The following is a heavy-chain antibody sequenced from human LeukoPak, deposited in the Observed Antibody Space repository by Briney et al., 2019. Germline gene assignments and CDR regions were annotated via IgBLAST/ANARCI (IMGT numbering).Heavy chain of an antibody. CDR2: IYVDGRTT. CDR1: GFTFSNYW. V-gene: IGHV3-74*01. Sequence: GGSLRLSCVASGFTFSNYWMHWVRQPPGKGLVWASRIYVDGRTTNYADSVKGRFTISRDNAKNTVYLEMNSLSVEDTATYYCIRDFRSADLWGQGALVTVTS. CDR3: IRDFRSADL. J-gene: IGHJ5*02.